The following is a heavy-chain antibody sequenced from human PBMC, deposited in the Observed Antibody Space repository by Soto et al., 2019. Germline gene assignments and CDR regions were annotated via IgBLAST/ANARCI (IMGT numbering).Heavy chain of an antibody. CDR1: GGSFSSYY. D-gene: IGHD3-22*01. CDR3: ARGYYYDNRPNWFDP. V-gene: IGHV4-34*01. CDR2: INHSGST. Sequence: SETLSLTCAVYGGSFSSYYWSWIRQPPGKGLEWIGEINHSGSTNYNPSLKSRVRISVDTSKNQFSLKLSSVTAADTAVHYCARGYYYDNRPNWFDPWGQGTLVTVSS. J-gene: IGHJ5*02.